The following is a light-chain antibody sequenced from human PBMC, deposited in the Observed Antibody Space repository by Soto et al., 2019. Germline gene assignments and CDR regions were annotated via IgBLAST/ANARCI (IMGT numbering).Light chain of an antibody. CDR2: GAS. V-gene: IGKV1-39*01. CDR3: QQSNSSPYP. CDR1: QSINSY. J-gene: IGKJ2*01. Sequence: DIQMTQSPSSLSASVGDRVTITCRASQSINSYLNWYQQKPGKAPKLLIYGASSLQSGVPSRFSGSGSGTDFTLPISSLQPEDFATYYCQQSNSSPYPFGQGTKLEIK.